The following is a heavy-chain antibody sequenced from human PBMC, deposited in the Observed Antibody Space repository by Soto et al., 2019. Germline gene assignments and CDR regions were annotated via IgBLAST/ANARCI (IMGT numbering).Heavy chain of an antibody. J-gene: IGHJ4*02. D-gene: IGHD2-21*02. CDR2: IYYSGST. CDR1: GGSISSSSYY. Sequence: PSETLSLTCTVSGGSISSSSYYWGWIRQPPGKGLEWIGSIYYSGSTYYNPSLKSRVTISVDTSKNQFSLKLSSVTAADTAVYYCAGMGLVVTAILFDYWGQGTLVTVSS. CDR3: AGMGLVVTAILFDY. V-gene: IGHV4-39*01.